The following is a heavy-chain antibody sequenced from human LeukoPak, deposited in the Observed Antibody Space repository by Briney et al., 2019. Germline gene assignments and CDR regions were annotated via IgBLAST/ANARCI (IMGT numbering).Heavy chain of an antibody. CDR2: ISYDGSNK. V-gene: IGHV3-30*18. CDR3: AKDRLRYCSGGSCYYFDY. J-gene: IGHJ4*02. D-gene: IGHD2-15*01. Sequence: GGSLRLSCAASGFTFSSYGMHWVRQAPGKGLEWVAVISYDGSNKYYADSVKGRFTISRDNSKNPLYLQMNSLRAEDTAVYYCAKDRLRYCSGGSCYYFDYWGQGTLVTVSS. CDR1: GFTFSSYG.